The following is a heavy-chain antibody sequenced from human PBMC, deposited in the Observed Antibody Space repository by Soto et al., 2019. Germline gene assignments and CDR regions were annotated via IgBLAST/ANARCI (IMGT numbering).Heavy chain of an antibody. D-gene: IGHD4-17*01. CDR3: ARFYGGIIDP. CDR1: GYSFPNNW. V-gene: IGHV5-51*07. J-gene: IGHJ5*02. CDR2: IYPADSDT. Sequence: GESLKISRKGSGYSFPNNWIGWVHQMPGKGLEWMGIIYPADSDTRYSPSFQGQVTISADKSITTAYLQWSSLKASDTAMYCWARFYGGIIDPWVQGTLVTVSS.